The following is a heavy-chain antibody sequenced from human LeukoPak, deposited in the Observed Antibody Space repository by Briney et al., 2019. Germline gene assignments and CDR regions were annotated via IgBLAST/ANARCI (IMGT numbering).Heavy chain of an antibody. J-gene: IGHJ6*03. CDR3: ARDKAGTTPYYYYSMDV. Sequence: GGSLRLSCAASGFTFSTYSMNWVRQAPGKGLEWVSSISSSSDNIYYADSVKGRFTISRDNAKNSLYLQMNSLRPEDTAVYYCARDKAGTTPYYYYSMDVWGKGTTVTVSS. CDR1: GFTFSTYS. CDR2: ISSSSDNI. V-gene: IGHV3-21*01. D-gene: IGHD1-14*01.